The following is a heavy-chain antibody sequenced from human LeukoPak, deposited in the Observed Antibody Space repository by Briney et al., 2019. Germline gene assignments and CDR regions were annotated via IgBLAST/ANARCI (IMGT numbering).Heavy chain of an antibody. Sequence: GGSLRLSCAASGFTFSSYWMSWVRQAPGKRLEWVANIKQDGSEKYYVDSVKGRFTISRDNAKNSLYLQMNSLRAEDTAVYYCARANLGAAAGTSNWYFDLWGRGTLVTVSS. V-gene: IGHV3-7*01. CDR1: GFTFSSYW. D-gene: IGHD6-13*01. CDR3: ARANLGAAAGTSNWYFDL. CDR2: IKQDGSEK. J-gene: IGHJ2*01.